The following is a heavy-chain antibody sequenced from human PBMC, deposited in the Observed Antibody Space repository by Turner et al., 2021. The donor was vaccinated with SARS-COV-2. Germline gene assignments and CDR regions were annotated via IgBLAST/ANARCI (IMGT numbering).Heavy chain of an antibody. Sequence: QLQLQESGPGLVKPSETLSLTCTVSGGSISSSSYYWGWIRQPPGKGLEWIGNIYDSGITYYNPSLKSRVTISVDTSKNQFSLKLSSVTAADTSVYYCARLMDTAMDYYGIDVWGQGTTVTVSS. CDR3: ARLMDTAMDYYGIDV. D-gene: IGHD5-18*01. CDR1: GGSISSSSYY. V-gene: IGHV4-39*01. CDR2: IYDSGIT. J-gene: IGHJ6*02.